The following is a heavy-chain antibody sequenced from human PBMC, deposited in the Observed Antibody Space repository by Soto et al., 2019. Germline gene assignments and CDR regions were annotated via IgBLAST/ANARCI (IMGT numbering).Heavy chain of an antibody. D-gene: IGHD3-22*01. CDR2: ITTTSSTM. CDR3: ARDSSGRQYYGMDV. V-gene: IGHV3-48*02. Sequence: LRLSRTPSGFIFSDYSMNWVRQAPGKGLEWISYITTTSSTMYYADSVKGRFTISRDNAKNSLYLQMNSLRDEDTAVYYCARDSSGRQYYGMDVWGQGTTVTVSS. J-gene: IGHJ6*02. CDR1: GFIFSDYS.